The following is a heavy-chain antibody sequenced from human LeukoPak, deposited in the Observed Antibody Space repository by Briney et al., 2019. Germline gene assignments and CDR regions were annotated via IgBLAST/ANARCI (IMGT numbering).Heavy chain of an antibody. D-gene: IGHD2-2*01. CDR2: INARGDT. CDR3: ARGQVPAARGYNWFDP. Sequence: SETLSLTCAVYGWSFNDYYWNWVRHPPGKGLEWIGEINARGDTNYNPSLKSRVTISVDSSKNHFSLTLTSLIAADTAIYYCARGQVPAARGYNWFDPWGQGTLVTVSS. J-gene: IGHJ5*02. V-gene: IGHV4-34*01. CDR1: GWSFNDYY.